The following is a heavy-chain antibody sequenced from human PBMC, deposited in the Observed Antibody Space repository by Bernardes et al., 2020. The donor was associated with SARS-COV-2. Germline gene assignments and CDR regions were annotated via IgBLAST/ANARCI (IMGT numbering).Heavy chain of an antibody. V-gene: IGHV3-23*01. CDR3: ARCVVGYYAMDV. J-gene: IGHJ6*02. D-gene: IGHD2-21*01. Sequence: GGSLRLSCAASGFSFSVFAMTWVRQAPGKGLEWVSGLSGSGGSTYYADSVKGRFTISRDNSKNTLFLQMNSLRAEDTAVYYCARCVVGYYAMDVWGQGTTVTVSS. CDR2: LSGSGGST. CDR1: GFSFSVFA.